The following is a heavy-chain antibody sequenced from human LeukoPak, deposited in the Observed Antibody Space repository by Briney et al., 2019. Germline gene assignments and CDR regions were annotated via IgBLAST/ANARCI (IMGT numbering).Heavy chain of an antibody. D-gene: IGHD6-19*01. V-gene: IGHV3-11*01. CDR2: ISNSGSII. CDR3: ARDLAMAGRDLDY. CDR1: GFAFRNYY. Sequence: GGSLRLSCAASGFAFRNYYMDWVRQAPGKGLEWVAYISNSGSIIYYAESVKGRFTISRDNAKNSLYLQMNSLRAEDTALYYCARDLAMAGRDLDYWGQGTPVTVSS. J-gene: IGHJ4*02.